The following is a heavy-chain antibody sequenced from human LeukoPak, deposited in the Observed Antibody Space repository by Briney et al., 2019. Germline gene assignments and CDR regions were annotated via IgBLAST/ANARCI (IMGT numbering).Heavy chain of an antibody. CDR2: IYYSGST. CDR3: ARLPYSSGWFDAFDI. CDR1: GGSISSGDYY. V-gene: IGHV4-30-4*01. D-gene: IGHD6-19*01. Sequence: SETLSLTCTVSGGSISSGDYYWSWIRQPPGKGLEWIGYIYYSGSTYYNPSLKSRVTISVDTSKNQFSLKLNSVTAADTAVYYCARLPYSSGWFDAFDIWGQGTMVTVSS. J-gene: IGHJ3*02.